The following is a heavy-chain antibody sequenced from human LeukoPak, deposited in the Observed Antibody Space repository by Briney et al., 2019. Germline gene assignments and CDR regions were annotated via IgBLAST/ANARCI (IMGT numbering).Heavy chain of an antibody. Sequence: GGSLRLSCAASGFTFSRHWMHWVRHTPGKGLGWVSRINSDGSGTNYADSVKGRFTISRDTSRNTLYLQMNSLRLEDTAVYYCAKDLMRDRWFGESWGQGTLVTVSS. CDR2: INSDGSGT. CDR3: AKDLMRDRWFGES. J-gene: IGHJ5*02. D-gene: IGHD3-10*01. V-gene: IGHV3-74*01. CDR1: GFTFSRHW.